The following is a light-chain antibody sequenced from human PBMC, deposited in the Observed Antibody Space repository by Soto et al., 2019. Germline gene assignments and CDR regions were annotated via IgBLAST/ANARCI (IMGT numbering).Light chain of an antibody. V-gene: IGLV3-21*02. CDR1: NIGGRS. Sequence: SYELTQTPSVSVAPGQTARITCGGSNIGGRSVHWYQQKPGQAPVLVVHDDRDRPSGIPERISGSNSGNTATLTISRVEAGDEADYYCQVWDSSREHVVFGGGTKLAVL. CDR2: DDR. CDR3: QVWDSSREHVV. J-gene: IGLJ2*01.